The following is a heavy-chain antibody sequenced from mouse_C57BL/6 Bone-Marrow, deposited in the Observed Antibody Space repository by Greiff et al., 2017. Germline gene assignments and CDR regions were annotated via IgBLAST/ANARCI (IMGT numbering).Heavy chain of an antibody. CDR2: IYPRSGNT. V-gene: IGHV1-81*01. Sequence: VQLQQSGAELARPGASVKLSCKASGYTFTSYGISWVKQRTGQGLEWIGEIYPRSGNTYYNEKFKGKATFTADTSSNTAYMQLSSLTTEDSAIYYCAFNYYGSSHWYFDVWGTGTTVTVSS. CDR1: GYTFTSYG. CDR3: AFNYYGSSHWYFDV. J-gene: IGHJ1*03. D-gene: IGHD1-1*01.